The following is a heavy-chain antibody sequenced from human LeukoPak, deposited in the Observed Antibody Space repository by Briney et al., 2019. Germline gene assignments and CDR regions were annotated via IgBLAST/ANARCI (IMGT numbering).Heavy chain of an antibody. Sequence: SETLSLTCTVSGGSISSYYWSWIRQPSGKGLEWIAYISYSGSTFYNPSLKSRVTISVDTSKNQFSLKLNSLTAADTAVYYCARVPPYSSGRGGFDYWGLGTLVTVSS. D-gene: IGHD6-19*01. V-gene: IGHV4-59*01. J-gene: IGHJ4*02. CDR3: ARVPPYSSGRGGFDY. CDR1: GGSISSYY. CDR2: ISYSGST.